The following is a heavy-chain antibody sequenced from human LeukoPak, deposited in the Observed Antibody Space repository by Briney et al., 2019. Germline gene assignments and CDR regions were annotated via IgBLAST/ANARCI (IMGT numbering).Heavy chain of an antibody. Sequence: GGSLRLSCAASGLIFSDFWMSWVRQTPGKGLEWVANLNQDGSVREYLDSVKGRFTIARDNAENSLFLQMDSLRADDTAVYYCARGHHGLEVWGQGTTVTVSS. J-gene: IGHJ6*02. CDR1: GLIFSDFW. V-gene: IGHV3-7*03. CDR2: LNQDGSVR. CDR3: ARGHHGLEV.